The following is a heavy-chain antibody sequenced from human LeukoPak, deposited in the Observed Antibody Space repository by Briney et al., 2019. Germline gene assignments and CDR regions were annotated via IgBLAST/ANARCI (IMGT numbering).Heavy chain of an antibody. D-gene: IGHD3-10*01. CDR3: ARGEFPNY. Sequence: SETLSLTCTVSGDSITSTFWNWIRQPPGRGLEWIGYIYYTGITNYNPSLKSRVTTSLDTSKKQFSLKMTSVTAADTAVYYCARGEFPNYWGQGTLVTVSS. J-gene: IGHJ4*02. V-gene: IGHV4-59*01. CDR2: IYYTGIT. CDR1: GDSITSTF.